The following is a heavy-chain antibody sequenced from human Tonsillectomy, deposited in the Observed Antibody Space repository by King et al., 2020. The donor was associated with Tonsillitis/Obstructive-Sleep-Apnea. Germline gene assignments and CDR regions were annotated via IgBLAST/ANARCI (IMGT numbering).Heavy chain of an antibody. CDR1: GFTFSDFY. V-gene: IGHV3-11*05. CDR3: ARYRYNWKDHPNYFDH. CDR2: ISTSSTYT. D-gene: IGHD1-20*01. Sequence: VQLVESGGGLVKPGGSLRLSCTASGFTFSDFYMSWIRQAPGKGLEWVSYISTSSTYTTSADSVKGRFTLSRDNPKNSLFLQMNSLRAEDTAVYYCARYRYNWKDHPNYFDHWGQGTLVTVSS. J-gene: IGHJ4*02.